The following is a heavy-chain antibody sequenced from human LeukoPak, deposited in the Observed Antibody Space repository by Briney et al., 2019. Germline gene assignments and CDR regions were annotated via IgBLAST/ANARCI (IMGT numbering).Heavy chain of an antibody. V-gene: IGHV3-33*06. Sequence: GGSLRLSCAASGFTFSSYGMHWVRQAPGKGLEWVAVIWYDGSNKYYADSVKGRFTISRDNSKNTLYLQMNSLRAEDTAVYYCAKMGTTVTSFDYWGQGTLVTVSS. D-gene: IGHD4-17*01. CDR1: GFTFSSYG. J-gene: IGHJ4*02. CDR2: IWYDGSNK. CDR3: AKMGTTVTSFDY.